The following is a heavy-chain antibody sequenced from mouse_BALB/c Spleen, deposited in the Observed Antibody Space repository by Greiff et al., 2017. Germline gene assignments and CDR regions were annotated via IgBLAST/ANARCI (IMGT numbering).Heavy chain of an antibody. CDR1: GYNFTSYW. CDR3: ATGTGFAY. V-gene: IGHV1-55*01. J-gene: IGHJ3*01. CDR2: IYPGSGST. D-gene: IGHD4-1*01. Sequence: QVQLKQPGAELVKPGTSVKLSCKASGYNFTSYWINWVKLRPGQGLEWIGDIYPGSGSTNYNEKFKSKATLTVDTSSSTAYMQLSSLASEDSALYYCATGTGFAYWGQGTLVTVSA.